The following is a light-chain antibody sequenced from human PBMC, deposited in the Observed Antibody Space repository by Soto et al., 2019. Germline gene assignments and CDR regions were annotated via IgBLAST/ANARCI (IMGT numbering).Light chain of an antibody. J-gene: IGKJ1*01. V-gene: IGKV1-5*01. CDR1: QRINNW. CDR3: QRYNAFSQT. CDR2: DAS. Sequence: DIQMTQSPSTLSASVGDRVTITCRASQRINNWVDWYQQKPGKAPKVLIYDASSLESGVPSRFSGSGSGTEFTLTIASLQPDDFATYYCQRYNAFSQTFGQGTKVEI.